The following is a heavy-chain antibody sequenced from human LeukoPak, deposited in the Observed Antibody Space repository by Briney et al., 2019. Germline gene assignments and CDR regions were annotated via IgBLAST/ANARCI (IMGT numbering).Heavy chain of an antibody. J-gene: IGHJ4*02. D-gene: IGHD2/OR15-2a*01. CDR3: ARGGRSMVHDY. V-gene: IGHV3-21*01. CDR1: GFTFSSYS. Sequence: GGSLRLSCAASGFTFSSYSMNWVRQAPGKGLEWVSSISSSSYIYYADSAKGRFTISRDNAKNSLYLQMNSLRAEDTAVYYCARGGRSMVHDYWGQGTLVTVSS. CDR2: ISSSSYI.